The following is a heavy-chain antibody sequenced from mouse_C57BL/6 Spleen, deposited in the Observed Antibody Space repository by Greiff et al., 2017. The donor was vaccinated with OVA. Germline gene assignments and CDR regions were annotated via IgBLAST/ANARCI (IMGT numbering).Heavy chain of an antibody. CDR2: ISYDGSN. Sequence: DVQLQESGPGLVKPSQSLSLTCSVTGYSIPSGYYWNWIRQFPGNKLEWMGYISYDGSNNYNPSLKNRISITRDTSKNQFFLKLNSVTTEDTATYYCARENDYDGLDWGQGTLVTVSA. CDR3: ARENDYDGLD. CDR1: GYSIPSGYY. D-gene: IGHD2-4*01. J-gene: IGHJ3*01. V-gene: IGHV3-6*01.